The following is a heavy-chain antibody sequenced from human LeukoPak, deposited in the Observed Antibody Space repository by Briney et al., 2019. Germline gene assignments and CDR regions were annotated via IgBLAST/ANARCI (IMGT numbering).Heavy chain of an antibody. CDR2: ISSSSSYI. CDR1: GFTFSSYS. V-gene: IGHV3-21*01. D-gene: IGHD3-22*01. Sequence: GGSLRLSCAASGFTFSSYSMNWVRQAPGKGLEWVSSISSSSSYIYYADSVKGRFTISRDNAKNSLYLQMNSLRAEDTAVYYCARDLDSRGYGDYWGQGTLVTVSS. J-gene: IGHJ4*02. CDR3: ARDLDSRGYGDY.